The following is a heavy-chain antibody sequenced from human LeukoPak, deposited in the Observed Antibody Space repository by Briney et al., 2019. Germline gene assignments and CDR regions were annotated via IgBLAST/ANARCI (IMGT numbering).Heavy chain of an antibody. CDR3: ARDLQSIVEVSADAFDI. CDR2: IYYSGST. V-gene: IGHV4-39*07. CDR1: GGSISSSSYY. J-gene: IGHJ3*02. Sequence: MSSETLSLTCTVSGGSISSSSYYWGWIRQPPGKGLEWIGSIYYSGSTYYNPSLKSRVTISVDTSKNQFSLKLSSVTAADTAVYYCARDLQSIVEVSADAFDIWGQGTMVTVSS. D-gene: IGHD3-22*01.